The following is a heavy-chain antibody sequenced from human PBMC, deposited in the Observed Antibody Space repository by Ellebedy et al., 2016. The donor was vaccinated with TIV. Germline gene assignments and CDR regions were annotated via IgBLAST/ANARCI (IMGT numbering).Heavy chain of an antibody. Sequence: MPSETLSLTCAVYGGFFSGYHFNWVRQSPGKGLEWIGQINHGGSTNYNPSLKSRVTVSVDTSKNRFSLKVTSVTAADTAVYYCSITDFGADAFDIWGRGTMVTVSS. CDR2: INHGGST. J-gene: IGHJ3*02. CDR1: GGFFSGYH. V-gene: IGHV4-34*01. D-gene: IGHD3-3*01. CDR3: SITDFGADAFDI.